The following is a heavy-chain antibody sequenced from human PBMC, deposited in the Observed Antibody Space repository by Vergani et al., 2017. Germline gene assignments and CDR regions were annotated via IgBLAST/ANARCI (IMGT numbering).Heavy chain of an antibody. J-gene: IGHJ4*02. Sequence: QVQLQQWGAGLLKPSETLSLTCAVYGGSFSGYYWSWIRQPPGKGLEWIGEINHSGSTKYNPSLKSRVTISVDTTKNQFSLKLSSVTAADTAVYYCARGPIIAARTRFDYWGQGTLVTVSS. D-gene: IGHD6-6*01. CDR1: GGSFSGYY. V-gene: IGHV4-34*01. CDR2: INHSGST. CDR3: ARGPIIAARTRFDY.